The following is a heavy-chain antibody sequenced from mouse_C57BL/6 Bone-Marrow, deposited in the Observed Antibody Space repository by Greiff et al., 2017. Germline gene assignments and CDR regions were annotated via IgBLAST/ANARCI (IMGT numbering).Heavy chain of an antibody. Sequence: EVQVVESGGGLVQPGGSLKLSCAASGFTFSDYGMAWVRQAPRKGPEWVAFISNLAYSIYYADTVTGRFTISRENAKNTLYLEMSSLRSEDTAMYYCARHKDYSNWGFAYWGQGTLVTVSA. J-gene: IGHJ3*01. CDR2: ISNLAYSI. CDR1: GFTFSDYG. D-gene: IGHD2-5*01. V-gene: IGHV5-15*01. CDR3: ARHKDYSNWGFAY.